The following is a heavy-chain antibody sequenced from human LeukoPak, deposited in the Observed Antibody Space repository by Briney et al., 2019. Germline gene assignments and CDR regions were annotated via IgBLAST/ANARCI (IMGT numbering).Heavy chain of an antibody. D-gene: IGHD6-6*01. CDR3: ARALYSSSSFDFDY. V-gene: IGHV4-30-2*01. Sequence: SETPSLTCTVSGGSISSGGYYWSWIRQPPGKGLEWIGYIYHSGSTYYNPSLKSRVTISVDRSKNQFSLKLSSVTAADTAVYYCARALYSSSSFDFDYWGQGTLVTVSS. CDR2: IYHSGST. CDR1: GGSISSGGYY. J-gene: IGHJ4*02.